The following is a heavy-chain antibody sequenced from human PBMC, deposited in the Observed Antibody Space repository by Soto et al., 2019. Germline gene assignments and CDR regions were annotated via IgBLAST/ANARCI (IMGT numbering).Heavy chain of an antibody. CDR2: IYYSGST. CDR3: AREGISSSWYSFDY. V-gene: IGHV4-31*03. J-gene: IGHJ4*02. D-gene: IGHD6-13*01. Sequence: SETLSLTCTVSGGSISSGGYYWSWIRQHPGKGLEWIGYIYYSGSTYYNPSLKSRVTISVDTSKNQFSLKLSSVTAADTAVYYCAREGISSSWYSFDYWGQGTLVTVSS. CDR1: GGSISSGGYY.